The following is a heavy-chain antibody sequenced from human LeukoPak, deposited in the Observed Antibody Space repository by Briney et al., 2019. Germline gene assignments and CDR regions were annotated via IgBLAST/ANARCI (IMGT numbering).Heavy chain of an antibody. D-gene: IGHD3-22*01. CDR3: ARGSGYYKYNFDY. CDR1: GFTFSSYW. J-gene: IGHJ4*02. Sequence: PGGSLRLSCAASGFTFSSYWMHWVRQAPGKGLVWVSRINSDGSSTSYADSVKGRFTISRDNSKNTLYLQMNSLRAEDTAVYYCARGSGYYKYNFDYWGQGTLVTVSS. V-gene: IGHV3-74*01. CDR2: INSDGSST.